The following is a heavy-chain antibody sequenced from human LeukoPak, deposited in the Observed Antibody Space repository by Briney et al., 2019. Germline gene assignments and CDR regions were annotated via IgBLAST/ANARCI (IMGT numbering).Heavy chain of an antibody. CDR2: INHSGST. V-gene: IGHV4-34*01. J-gene: IGHJ4*02. CDR1: GGSFSGYY. Sequence: SETLSLTCAVYGGSFSGYYWSWIRQPPGKGLEWIGEINHSGSTNYNPSLKSRVTISVDTSKNQFSLKLSSVTAADTAVYYCARGGRSSSSLNFDFWGQGTLVTVSS. CDR3: ARGGRSSSSLNFDF. D-gene: IGHD6-6*01.